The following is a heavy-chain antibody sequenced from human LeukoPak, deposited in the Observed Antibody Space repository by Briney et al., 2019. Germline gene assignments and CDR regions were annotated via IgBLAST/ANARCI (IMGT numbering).Heavy chain of an antibody. Sequence: SETLSLTCTVSGGSISSSSYYWGWIRQPPGKGLEWIGSIYYSGSTYYNPSLKSRVTISVDTSKNQFSLKLSSVTAADTAVYYCARVGVVVRRGIDPWGQGTLVTVSS. V-gene: IGHV4-39*01. D-gene: IGHD3-10*01. CDR3: ARVGVVVRRGIDP. CDR2: IYYSGST. CDR1: GGSISSSSYY. J-gene: IGHJ5*02.